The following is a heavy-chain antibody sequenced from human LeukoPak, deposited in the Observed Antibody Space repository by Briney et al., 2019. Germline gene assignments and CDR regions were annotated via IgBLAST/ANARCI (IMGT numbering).Heavy chain of an antibody. V-gene: IGHV1-8*03. D-gene: IGHD3-10*01. CDR2: MNPNSGNT. CDR1: GYTFTGYY. J-gene: IGHJ4*02. CDR3: ARLVVRGVIVDY. Sequence: ASVEVSCKASGYTFTGYYMHRVRQATGQGLEWTGWMNPNSGNTGYAQKFQGRVTITADKSTSTAYMELSSLRSEDTAVYYCARLVVRGVIVDYWGQGTLVTVSS.